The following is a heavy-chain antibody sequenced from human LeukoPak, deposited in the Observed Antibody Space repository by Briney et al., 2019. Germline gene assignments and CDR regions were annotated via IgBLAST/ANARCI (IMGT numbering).Heavy chain of an antibody. CDR3: ARAQQLVRGWFDP. V-gene: IGHV4-39*07. J-gene: IGHJ5*02. Sequence: SETLSLTCTVSGGSVSSNIYYWNWIRQPPGKGLEWIGEINHSGSTNYNPSLKSRVTISVDTSKNQFSLKLSSVTAADTAVYYCARAQQLVRGWFDPWGQGTLVTVSS. D-gene: IGHD6-13*01. CDR1: GGSVSSNIYY. CDR2: INHSGST.